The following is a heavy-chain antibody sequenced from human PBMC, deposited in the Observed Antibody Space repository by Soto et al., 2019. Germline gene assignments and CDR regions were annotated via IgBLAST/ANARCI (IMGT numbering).Heavy chain of an antibody. CDR3: ARDRDYYGSGSYYNVYPSGDY. V-gene: IGHV3-48*02. Sequence: PGGSLRLSCAASGFTFSSYSMNWVRQAPGKGLEWVSYISSSSSTIYYADSVKGRFTISRDNAKNSLYLQMNSLRDEDTAVYYCARDRDYYGSGSYYNVYPSGDYWGQGTLVTVSS. D-gene: IGHD3-10*01. J-gene: IGHJ4*02. CDR1: GFTFSSYS. CDR2: ISSSSSTI.